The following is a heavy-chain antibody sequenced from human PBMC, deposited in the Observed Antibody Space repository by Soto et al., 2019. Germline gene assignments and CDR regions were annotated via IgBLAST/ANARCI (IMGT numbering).Heavy chain of an antibody. CDR2: IYYNDNT. V-gene: IGHV4-39*01. CDR3: ARLHSSGWYEVDH. Sequence: KTSETLSLTCTVSGGSISSRSYNWGWIRQPPGKGLEWIGSIYYNDNTYYNPSLKSRVGLSVDTSKNEFSLKLNSVTAADTAVYYCARLHSSGWYEVDHWGQGILVTVSS. J-gene: IGHJ5*02. D-gene: IGHD6-19*01. CDR1: GGSISSRSYN.